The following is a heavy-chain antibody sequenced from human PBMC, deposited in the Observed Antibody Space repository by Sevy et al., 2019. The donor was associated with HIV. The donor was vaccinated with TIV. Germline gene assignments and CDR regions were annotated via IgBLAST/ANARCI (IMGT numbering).Heavy chain of an antibody. CDR1: GFTFSDHY. Sequence: GGSLRLSCAASGFTFSDHYMEWVRQAPGKGLEWVGRIRNKADRYTTKYAASVKGRFTITKDDSKNSLYLLMNSLKTEDTAVYYCATHAGIAAAGRVFDYWGQGTLVTVSS. CDR2: IRNKADRYTT. V-gene: IGHV3-72*01. D-gene: IGHD6-13*01. CDR3: ATHAGIAAAGRVFDY. J-gene: IGHJ4*02.